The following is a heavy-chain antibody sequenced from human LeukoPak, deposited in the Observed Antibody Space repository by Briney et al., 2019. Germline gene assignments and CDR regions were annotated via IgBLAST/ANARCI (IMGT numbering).Heavy chain of an antibody. CDR3: ARGLGYCSSTSCWPFDY. D-gene: IGHD2-2*01. CDR2: INPNSGGT. V-gene: IGHV1-2*02. CDR1: GYTFTGYY. Sequence: ASVKVSCKASGYTFTGYYMHWVRQAPGQGLEWMGWINPNSGGTNYAQKFQGRVTMTRDTSISTAYMELRRLRSDDTAVYYCARGLGYCSSTSCWPFDYWGQGTLVTVSS. J-gene: IGHJ4*02.